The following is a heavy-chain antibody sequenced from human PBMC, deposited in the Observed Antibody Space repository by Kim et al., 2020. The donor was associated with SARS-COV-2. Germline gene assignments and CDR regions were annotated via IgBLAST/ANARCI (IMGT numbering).Heavy chain of an antibody. V-gene: IGHV3-74*01. J-gene: IGHJ4*02. Sequence: ADSVKGRFTISRDNAINTQYLRMNSLRADDTALYYCARVVRVRVIDYYFDYSGQGTLVTVSS. D-gene: IGHD3-10*01. CDR3: ARVVRVRVIDYYFDY.